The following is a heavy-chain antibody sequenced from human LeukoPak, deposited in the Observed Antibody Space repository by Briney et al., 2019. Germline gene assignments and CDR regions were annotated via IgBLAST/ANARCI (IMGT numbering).Heavy chain of an antibody. J-gene: IGHJ5*02. Sequence: PSETVSLTCTVSGGSISSYYWSWIRQPPGKGLEWIGYIYYSGSTNYNPSLKSRVTISVDTSKNQFSLKLSSVTAADTAVYYCARIVGARPYNWFDPWGQRTLVTVSS. CDR3: ARIVGARPYNWFDP. V-gene: IGHV4-59*01. D-gene: IGHD1-26*01. CDR1: GGSISSYY. CDR2: IYYSGST.